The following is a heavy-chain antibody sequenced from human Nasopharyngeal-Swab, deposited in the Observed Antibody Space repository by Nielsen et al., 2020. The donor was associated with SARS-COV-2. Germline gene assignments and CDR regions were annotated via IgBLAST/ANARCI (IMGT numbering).Heavy chain of an antibody. CDR1: GFTFSSYS. Sequence: GGSLRLSCAASGFTFSSYSMNWVRQAPGKGLEWVSSISSSSSYIYYADSVKGRFTISRDNAKNSLYLQMNSLRAEDTALYYCAKDDNAAVVGPLGYWGQGTLVTVSS. CDR2: ISSSSSYI. D-gene: IGHD6-19*01. CDR3: AKDDNAAVVGPLGY. V-gene: IGHV3-21*04. J-gene: IGHJ4*02.